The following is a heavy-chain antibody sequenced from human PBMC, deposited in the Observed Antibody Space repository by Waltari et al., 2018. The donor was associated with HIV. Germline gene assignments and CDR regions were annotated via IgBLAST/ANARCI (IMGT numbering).Heavy chain of an antibody. Sequence: QVQLQQWGAGRLKPSETLSLTCAVYGGSFSDYYWPLIRQPPGKGLEWIGEIYHSGSTNYNPSLKSRVTISLDTSKNQFSLKLTSVTAADTAVYYCARGGDPYCGGDCYPIDYWGQGTLVTVSS. CDR3: ARGGDPYCGGDCYPIDY. J-gene: IGHJ4*02. V-gene: IGHV4-34*01. D-gene: IGHD2-21*02. CDR1: GGSFSDYY. CDR2: IYHSGST.